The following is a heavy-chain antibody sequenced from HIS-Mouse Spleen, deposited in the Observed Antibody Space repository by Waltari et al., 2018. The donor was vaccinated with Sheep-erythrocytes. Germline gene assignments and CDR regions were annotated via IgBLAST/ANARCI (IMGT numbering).Heavy chain of an antibody. CDR2: ISGSSVSI. Sequence: EVQLVESGGGLVQPGRSLRLSCAASGFSFDDYAMHWVRQAPGKGRGWVSGISGSSVSIGYADSVKGRYTISRDNAKNSRYRQMNSLRAEDTAVYYCARVASGATFDYWGQGTLVTVSS. J-gene: IGHJ4*02. CDR1: GFSFDDYA. CDR3: ARVASGATFDY. D-gene: IGHD1-26*01. V-gene: IGHV3-9*01.